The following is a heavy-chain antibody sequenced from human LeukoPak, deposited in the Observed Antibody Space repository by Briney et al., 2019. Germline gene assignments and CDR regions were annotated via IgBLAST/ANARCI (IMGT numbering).Heavy chain of an antibody. CDR1: GLTFSSSA. Sequence: GGSLRLFCAASGLTFSSSAMSWVRQAPGKGLEWVSSTSYNGGATFYGDSVKGRFTTSRDNSKNTLYLQMNSLRADDTAIYYCATIGSGSNSEYWGQGTLVTVSS. CDR3: ATIGSGSNSEY. V-gene: IGHV3-23*01. CDR2: TSYNGGAT. J-gene: IGHJ4*02. D-gene: IGHD1-26*01.